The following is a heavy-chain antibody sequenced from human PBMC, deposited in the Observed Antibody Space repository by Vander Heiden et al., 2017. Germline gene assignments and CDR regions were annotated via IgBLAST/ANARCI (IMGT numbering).Heavy chain of an antibody. CDR1: GFSLNNARMG. V-gene: IGHV2-26*01. J-gene: IGHJ4*02. Sequence: QVTLKESGPVLVKPTETLTLTCTVSGFSLNNARMGVSWIRQPPGKALEWLAHIFSNDEKSYITSLKSRLTISKDTSKSQVVLTMTNMDPVDTATYYCARITNCSGGSCYSGAFDYWGQGTLGTVSS. CDR3: ARITNCSGGSCYSGAFDY. CDR2: IFSNDEK. D-gene: IGHD2-15*01.